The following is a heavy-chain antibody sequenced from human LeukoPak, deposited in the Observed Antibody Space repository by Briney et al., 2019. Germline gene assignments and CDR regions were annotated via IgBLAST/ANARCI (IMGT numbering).Heavy chain of an antibody. D-gene: IGHD6-13*01. CDR1: GYTFSSYG. CDR2: ISAYDGDT. Sequence: ASVKVSCKASGYTFSSYGISWVRQAPGQGLEWVGLISAYDGDTNYVQNLQGRVTMTTDTSTSTAYMELRSLRSDDTAVYYCARIAEYHLSRHFAYWGQGTLVTVSS. V-gene: IGHV1-18*04. J-gene: IGHJ4*02. CDR3: ARIAEYHLSRHFAY.